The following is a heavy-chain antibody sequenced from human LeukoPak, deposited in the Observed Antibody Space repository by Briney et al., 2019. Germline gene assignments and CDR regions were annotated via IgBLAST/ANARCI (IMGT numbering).Heavy chain of an antibody. D-gene: IGHD4-17*01. J-gene: IGHJ4*02. V-gene: IGHV3-30*18. CDR3: AKDRNGDYFDY. CDR1: GFTFSSYG. CDR2: ISYDGSNK. Sequence: SLRLSCAASGFTFSSYGMHWVRQAPGKGLEWVAVISYDGSNKYYADSVKGRFTISRDNSKNTLYLQMNSLRAEDTAVYYCAKDRNGDYFDYWGQGTLVTVSS.